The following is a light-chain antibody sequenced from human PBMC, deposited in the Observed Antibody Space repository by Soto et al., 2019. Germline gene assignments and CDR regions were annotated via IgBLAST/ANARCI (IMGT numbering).Light chain of an antibody. J-gene: IGKJ1*01. CDR1: QSVSSN. CDR2: GAS. CDR3: QQYGSSPWT. V-gene: IGKV3-20*01. Sequence: EIVLTQSPGTLSLSPGERATLSFRASQSVSSNLAWYQQKPGQAPRLLIYGASSRATGIPERISGSGSGTDFTLTISRLEPEDFAVYYCQQYGSSPWTFGQGTRWIS.